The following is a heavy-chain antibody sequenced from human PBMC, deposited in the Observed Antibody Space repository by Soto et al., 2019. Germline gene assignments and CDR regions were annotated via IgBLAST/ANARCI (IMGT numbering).Heavy chain of an antibody. J-gene: IGHJ4*02. CDR2: ISGSGGST. D-gene: IGHD3-22*01. CDR3: AKXMYYYDSSGYYQYYFDY. Sequence: PGGSLRLSCAASGFTFSCYAMSWVRQAPGKGLEWVSAISGSGGSTYYADSVKGRFTISRDNSKNTLYLQMNSLRAEDTAVYYCAKXMYYYDSSGYYQYYFDYWGQGTLVTVTS. V-gene: IGHV3-23*01. CDR1: GFTFSCYA.